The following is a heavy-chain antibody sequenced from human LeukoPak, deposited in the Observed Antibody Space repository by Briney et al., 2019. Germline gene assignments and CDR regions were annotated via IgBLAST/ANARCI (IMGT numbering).Heavy chain of an antibody. CDR3: ARDRETGYSSSWYLKDY. J-gene: IGHJ4*02. D-gene: IGHD6-13*01. Sequence: SVKVSCKASGGTFSSYAINWVRQAPGQGLEWMGGIIPILGTANNAQKFQGRVTITADESTSTAYMELSSLRSEDTAVYYCARDRETGYSSSWYLKDYWGQGTLVTVSS. CDR2: IIPILGTA. CDR1: GGTFSSYA. V-gene: IGHV1-69*13.